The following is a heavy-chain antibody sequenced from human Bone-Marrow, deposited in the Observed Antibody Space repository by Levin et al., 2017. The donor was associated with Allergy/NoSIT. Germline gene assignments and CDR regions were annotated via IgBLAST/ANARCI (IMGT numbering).Heavy chain of an antibody. J-gene: IGHJ4*02. CDR1: GGSISHFY. CDR3: ARDYDSGDYFRH. CDR2: IYGSGTT. V-gene: IGHV4-4*07. D-gene: IGHD4-17*01. Sequence: KASETLSLTCTVSGGSISHFYWSWIRLPAGKGLEWIGRIYGSGTTKYNPSLRSRVSMSVDTSKNEFSLKLTSVTAADTAAYFCARDYDSGDYFRHWGQGILVTVSS.